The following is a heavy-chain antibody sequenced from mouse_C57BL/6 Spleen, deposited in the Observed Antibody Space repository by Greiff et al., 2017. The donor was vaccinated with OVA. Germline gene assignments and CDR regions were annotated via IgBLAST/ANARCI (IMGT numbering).Heavy chain of an antibody. CDR3: TPMWDYYAMDY. CDR2: IRNKANNHAT. Sequence: EVKVEESGGGLVQPGGSMKLSCAASGFTFSDAWMDWVRQSPEKGLEWVAEIRNKANNHATYYAESVKGRFTISRDDSKSSVYLQMNSLRAEYTGIEYCTPMWDYYAMDYWGQGTSVTVSA. V-gene: IGHV6-6*01. J-gene: IGHJ4*01. CDR1: GFTFSDAW.